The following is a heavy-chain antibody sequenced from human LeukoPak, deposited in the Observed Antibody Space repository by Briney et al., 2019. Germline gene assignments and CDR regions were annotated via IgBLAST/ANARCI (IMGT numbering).Heavy chain of an antibody. CDR3: AKGDSYGSDY. CDR2: IRYDGSNK. J-gene: IGHJ4*02. Sequence: PGGSLRLSCAASGFTFDDYGMSWVRQAPGKGLEWVAFIRYDGSNKYYADSVKGRFTISRDNSKNTPYLQMNSLRAEDTAVYYCAKGDSYGSDYWGQGTLVTVSS. CDR1: GFTFDDYG. V-gene: IGHV3-30*02. D-gene: IGHD5-18*01.